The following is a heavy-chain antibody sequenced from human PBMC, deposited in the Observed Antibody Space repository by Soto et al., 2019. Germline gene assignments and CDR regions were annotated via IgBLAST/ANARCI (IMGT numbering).Heavy chain of an antibody. Sequence: GGSLRLSCAASGFTFSDYYMTWIRQAPGSGLEWVSYISSSSGAISYANSVKGRFTISRDNAQNSLYLQMTSLRAEDTAVYYCARGTYRSKTDFDYWGQGTLVTVSS. D-gene: IGHD6-13*01. V-gene: IGHV3-11*01. CDR3: ARGTYRSKTDFDY. CDR1: GFTFSDYY. CDR2: ISSSSGAI. J-gene: IGHJ4*02.